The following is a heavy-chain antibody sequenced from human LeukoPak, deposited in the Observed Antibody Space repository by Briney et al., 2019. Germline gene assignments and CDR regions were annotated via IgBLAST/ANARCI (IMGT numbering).Heavy chain of an antibody. Sequence: SETLSLTCSVTGGSINSYDWSWIRQPPGKGLEGIGYISHSGSTDSNPSLKSRVTISLDTSKNQFSLKLTSVTAADTAVYYCAAMRYGRDYYYGMDVWGQGTTVTVSS. V-gene: IGHV4-59*01. D-gene: IGHD1-14*01. CDR1: GGSINSYD. CDR2: ISHSGST. CDR3: AAMRYGRDYYYGMDV. J-gene: IGHJ6*02.